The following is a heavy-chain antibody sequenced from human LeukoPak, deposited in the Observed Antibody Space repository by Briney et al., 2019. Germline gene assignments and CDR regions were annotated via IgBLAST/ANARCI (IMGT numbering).Heavy chain of an antibody. CDR2: IWYDGSNK. V-gene: IGHV3-33*01. J-gene: IGHJ4*02. D-gene: IGHD6-13*01. CDR1: GFTFSSYG. CDR3: ARDGSSSWYQTGYKYYFDY. Sequence: GRSLRLSCAASGFTFSSYGMHWVRQAPGKGLEWVAVIWYDGSNKYYADSVKGRFTISRDNSKNTLYLQMNSLRAEDTAVYYCARDGSSSWYQTGYKYYFDYWGQGTLVTVSS.